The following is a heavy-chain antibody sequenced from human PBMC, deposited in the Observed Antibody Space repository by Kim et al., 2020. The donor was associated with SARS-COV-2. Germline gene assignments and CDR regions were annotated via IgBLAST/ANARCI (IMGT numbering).Heavy chain of an antibody. Sequence: GRFTISRDNAKTSLYLQMNSLRAEDTAVYYCARDLAVVVPAARYYYGMDVWGQGTTVTVSS. D-gene: IGHD2-2*01. V-gene: IGHV3-11*04. J-gene: IGHJ6*02. CDR3: ARDLAVVVPAARYYYGMDV.